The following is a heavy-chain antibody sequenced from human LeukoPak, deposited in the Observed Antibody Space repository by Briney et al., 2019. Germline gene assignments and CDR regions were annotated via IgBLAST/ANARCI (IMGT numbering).Heavy chain of an antibody. CDR2: ISWNSGSI. D-gene: IGHD3-10*01. Sequence: GGSLRLSCAASGFTFDDYAMHWARQAPGKGLEWVSGISWNSGSIGYADSVKGRFTISRDNAKNSLYLQMNSLRAEDTALYYCAKGQWRGVISSWGQGTLVTVSS. J-gene: IGHJ4*02. V-gene: IGHV3-9*01. CDR1: GFTFDDYA. CDR3: AKGQWRGVISS.